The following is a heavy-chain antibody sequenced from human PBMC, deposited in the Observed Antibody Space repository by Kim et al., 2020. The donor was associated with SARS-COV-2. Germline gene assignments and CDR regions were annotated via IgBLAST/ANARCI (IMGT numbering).Heavy chain of an antibody. D-gene: IGHD3-3*01. CDR2: ISAYHANT. Sequence: ASVKVSCKASGYTFTNYGISWVRQAPGQGLEWLGWISAYHANTHYAQNLQGRVTLTTDPSASTAYMELRGLRSDDTAVYYCARDTLTLFGAVIPSSFDYW. CDR1: GYTFTNYG. J-gene: IGHJ4*01. CDR3: ARDTLTLFGAVIPSSFDY. V-gene: IGHV1-18*01.